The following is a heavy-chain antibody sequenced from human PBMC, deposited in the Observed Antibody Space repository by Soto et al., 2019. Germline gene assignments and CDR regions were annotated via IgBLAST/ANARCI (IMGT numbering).Heavy chain of an antibody. CDR1: GFRFSNYD. V-gene: IGHV3-23*01. Sequence: EVQVLESGGGLVQPGGSLRLSCAASGFRFSNYDMSWVRQAPGKGLEWVSGVSASGSITSYADSAKGRFTISRDNAKNTVFLQMNSLRAEETAVYFCAKGECSGGRCNRGFDYWGQGTLVTVSA. CDR2: VSASGSIT. J-gene: IGHJ4*02. D-gene: IGHD2-15*01. CDR3: AKGECSGGRCNRGFDY.